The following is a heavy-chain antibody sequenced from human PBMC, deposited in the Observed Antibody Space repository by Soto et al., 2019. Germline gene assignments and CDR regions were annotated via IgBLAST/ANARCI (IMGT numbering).Heavy chain of an antibody. CDR3: AISPRYCSGGSCSGTFDY. V-gene: IGHV5-51*01. J-gene: IGHJ4*02. CDR1: GYSFTSYW. Sequence: GESLKISCKGSGYSFTSYWIGWVRQMPGKGLEWMGIIYPGDSDTRYSPSFQGQVTISADKSISTAYLQWSSLKASDTAMYYCAISPRYCSGGSCSGTFDYWGQGTLVTVSS. D-gene: IGHD2-15*01. CDR2: IYPGDSDT.